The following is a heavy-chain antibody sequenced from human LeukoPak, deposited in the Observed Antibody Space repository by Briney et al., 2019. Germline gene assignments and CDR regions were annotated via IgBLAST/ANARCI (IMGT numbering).Heavy chain of an antibody. CDR1: GYTLTELS. CDR2: FDPEDGET. CDR3: ARVAAEVVGVPGAIGFGWLRRDYYYMDV. D-gene: IGHD2-2*02. Sequence: ASVKVSCKVSGYTLTELSMHWVRQAPGKGLEWMGGFDPEDGETIYAQKFQGRVTMTEDTSTDTAYMELSSLRSEDTAVYYCARVAAEVVGVPGAIGFGWLRRDYYYMDVWGKGTTVTVSS. V-gene: IGHV1-24*01. J-gene: IGHJ6*03.